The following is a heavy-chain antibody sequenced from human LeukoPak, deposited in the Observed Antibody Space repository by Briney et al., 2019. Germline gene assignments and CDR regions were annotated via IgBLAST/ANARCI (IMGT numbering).Heavy chain of an antibody. V-gene: IGHV5-51*01. CDR1: GYSFSSYW. Sequence: GESLKISCRCSGYSFSSYWIAWVRQMPGKGLEWMGVIYPRDSDTRYSPSFQGQVTTSADKSINTAYLQWSSLTASDTAMYYCARLGDDAFDIWGQGTMVTVSS. J-gene: IGHJ3*02. CDR2: IYPRDSDT. D-gene: IGHD3-16*01. CDR3: ARLGDDAFDI.